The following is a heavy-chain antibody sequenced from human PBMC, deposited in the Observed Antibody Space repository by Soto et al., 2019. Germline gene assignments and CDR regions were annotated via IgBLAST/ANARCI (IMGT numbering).Heavy chain of an antibody. CDR3: ARHNYDSRGTLDF. D-gene: IGHD3-22*01. Sequence: PSETLSLTCTVSGGSISSYYWSWIRQPPGKGLEWIGYIYYSGSTNYNPSLKSRVTISVDTSKNQFSLKLSSVTAADTAVYYCARHNYDSRGTLDFCGQGTLVTVAS. CDR1: GGSISSYY. J-gene: IGHJ4*02. CDR2: IYYSGST. V-gene: IGHV4-59*08.